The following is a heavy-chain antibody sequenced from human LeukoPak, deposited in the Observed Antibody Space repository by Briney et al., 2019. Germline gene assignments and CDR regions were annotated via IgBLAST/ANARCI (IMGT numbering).Heavy chain of an antibody. J-gene: IGHJ4*02. CDR2: IIPIFGTA. CDR1: GGTFSSYA. D-gene: IGHD3-9*01. Sequence: ASVKVSCKASGGTFSSYAISWVRQAPGQGLEWMGGIIPIFGTANYAQKFQGRVTITADKSTSTAYMELSSLRSEDTAVYYCARGRYDILTGYYGGDFDYWGQGTLVTVSS. V-gene: IGHV1-69*06. CDR3: ARGRYDILTGYYGGDFDY.